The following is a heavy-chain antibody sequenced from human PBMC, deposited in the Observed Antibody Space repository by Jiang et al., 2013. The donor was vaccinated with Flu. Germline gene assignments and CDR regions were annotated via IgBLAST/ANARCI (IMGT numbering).Heavy chain of an antibody. Sequence: RLSCAASGFTFSSYAMHRVRQAPGKGLEWVAVISYDGSNKYYADSVKGRFTISRDNSKNTLYLQMNSLRAEDTAVYYCARVHSGYDLWGQGTLVTVSS. CDR3: ARVHSGYDL. CDR1: GFTFSSYA. V-gene: IGHV3-30-3*01. J-gene: IGHJ4*02. D-gene: IGHD5-12*01. CDR2: ISYDGSNK.